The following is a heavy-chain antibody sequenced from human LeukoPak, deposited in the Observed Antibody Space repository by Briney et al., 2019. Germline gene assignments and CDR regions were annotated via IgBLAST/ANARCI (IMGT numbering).Heavy chain of an antibody. D-gene: IGHD3-9*01. Sequence: GRSLRLSCAASGFTFDDYAMHWVRQAPGKGLEWVANIKQDGSEKYYVDSVKGRFTISRDNAKNSLYLQMNSLRAEDTAVYYCARDRPRLRYFDWLPFDPWGQGTLVTVSS. CDR3: ARDRPRLRYFDWLPFDP. CDR1: GFTFDDYA. CDR2: IKQDGSEK. V-gene: IGHV3-7*01. J-gene: IGHJ5*02.